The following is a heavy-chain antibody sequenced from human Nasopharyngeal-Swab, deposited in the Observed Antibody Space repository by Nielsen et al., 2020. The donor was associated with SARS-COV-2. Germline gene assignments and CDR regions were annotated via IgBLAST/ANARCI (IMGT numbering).Heavy chain of an antibody. D-gene: IGHD6-13*01. CDR3: ARGISSWSD. Sequence: SETLSLTCAVSGGSFSDYNWSWIRQPPGKGLEWIGNIYHSGSTNYNPSLKSRVTISVDTSKNQFSLKLSSVTAADTAVYYCARGISSWSDWGQGTLVTVSS. CDR1: GGSFSDYN. J-gene: IGHJ4*02. V-gene: IGHV4-34*01. CDR2: IYHSGST.